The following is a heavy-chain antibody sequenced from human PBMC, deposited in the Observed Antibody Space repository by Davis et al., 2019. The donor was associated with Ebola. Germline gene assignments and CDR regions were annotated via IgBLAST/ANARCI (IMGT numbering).Heavy chain of an antibody. CDR2: INPNSGDT. V-gene: IGHV1-2*02. Sequence: ASVKVSCKASGYTFIGHYLHWVRQAPGQGLEWMGWINPNSGDTKFLQKFQGRVTVTRDTSISTVYMDLSRLRSDDTAVYYCARGSGFCNGYFMAYFDFWGQGALVTVSS. CDR3: ARGSGFCNGYFMAYFDF. D-gene: IGHD3-3*01. J-gene: IGHJ4*02. CDR1: GYTFIGHY.